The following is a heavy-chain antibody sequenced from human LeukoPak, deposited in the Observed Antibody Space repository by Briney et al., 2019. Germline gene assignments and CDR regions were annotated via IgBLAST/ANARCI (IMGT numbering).Heavy chain of an antibody. V-gene: IGHV4-39*01. D-gene: IGHD3-16*01. CDR2: IYYSGST. CDR1: GGSISSSSYY. Sequence: PSETLSLTCTVSGGSISSSSYYLGWIRHPPGKGLEWTGSIYYSGSTYYNPSLKSRVTISVDTSKNQFSLKLSSVTAADTAVYYCASLYYDYVWGSYPWGQGTLVTVSS. J-gene: IGHJ5*02. CDR3: ASLYYDYVWGSYP.